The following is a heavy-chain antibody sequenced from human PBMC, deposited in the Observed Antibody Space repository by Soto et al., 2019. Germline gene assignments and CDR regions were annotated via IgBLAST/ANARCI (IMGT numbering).Heavy chain of an antibody. D-gene: IGHD6-6*01. CDR3: ARRPSIAARPLNYYGMDV. V-gene: IGHV1-18*01. Sequence: GASVKVSCKASGYTFTSYGISWVRQAPGQGLEWMGWISDYNGNTNYAQKLQGRVTMTTDTSTSTAYMELRSLRSDDTAVYYCARRPSIAARPLNYYGMDVWGQGTTVTVSS. J-gene: IGHJ6*02. CDR1: GYTFTSYG. CDR2: ISDYNGNT.